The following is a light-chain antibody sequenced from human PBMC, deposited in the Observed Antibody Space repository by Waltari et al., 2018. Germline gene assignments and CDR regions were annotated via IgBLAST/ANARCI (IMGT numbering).Light chain of an antibody. V-gene: IGKV1-8*01. CDR1: QGISSY. Sequence: AIRRTRSPSPFSASPEARATITCRASQGISSYLAWYQQKPGKAPKLLIYAASTLQSGVPSRFSGSGSGTDFTLTISCLQSEDFATYYCQQYYSYPRATFGQGTKLEIK. CDR3: QQYYSYPRAT. CDR2: AAS. J-gene: IGKJ2*01.